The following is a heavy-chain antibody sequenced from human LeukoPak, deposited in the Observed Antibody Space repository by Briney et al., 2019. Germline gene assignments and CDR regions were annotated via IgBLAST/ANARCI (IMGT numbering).Heavy chain of an antibody. CDR2: IWYDGSNK. Sequence: SGGSLRLSCAASGFTFSSYGMHWVRQAPGKGLEWVAVIWYDGSNKYYADSVKGRFTISRDNSKNPLYLQMNSLRAEDTAVYYCARDHIVATIGAFFDYWGQGTLVTVSS. CDR3: ARDHIVATIGAFFDY. CDR1: GFTFSSYG. V-gene: IGHV3-33*01. D-gene: IGHD5-12*01. J-gene: IGHJ4*02.